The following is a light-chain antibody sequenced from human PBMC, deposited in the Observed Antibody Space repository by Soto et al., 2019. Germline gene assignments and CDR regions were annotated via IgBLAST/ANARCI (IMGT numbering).Light chain of an antibody. CDR2: EVS. CDR1: SSDVGSYNL. Sequence: QSVLTQPASVSGSPGQSITISCTGTSSDVGSYNLVSWYQQHPGKAPKLMIYEVSKRPSGVSNRFSGSKSGNTASLTISGLQAEDEAAYYCCSYAGSSTFEVFGTGTKVTVL. CDR3: CSYAGSSTFEV. V-gene: IGLV2-23*02. J-gene: IGLJ1*01.